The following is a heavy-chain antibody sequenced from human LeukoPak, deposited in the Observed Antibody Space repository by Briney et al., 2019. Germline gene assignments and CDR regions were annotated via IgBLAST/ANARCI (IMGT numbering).Heavy chain of an antibody. J-gene: IGHJ4*02. V-gene: IGHV2-5*02. Sequence: ESGPTLVKPTQTLTLTCTFSGSSLTTSGVAVGWIRQPPGKALEWLTLIYWDDDKRHSPSLKSRLTVTKDTSKNQVVLTVTNMDPVDTATYYCAYKAPTGWYQAWGQGTLVTVSS. CDR1: GSSLTTSGVA. CDR2: IYWDDDK. D-gene: IGHD6-19*01. CDR3: AYKAPTGWYQA.